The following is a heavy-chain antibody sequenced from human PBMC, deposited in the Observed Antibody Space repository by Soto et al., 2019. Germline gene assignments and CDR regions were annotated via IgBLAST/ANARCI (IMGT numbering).Heavy chain of an antibody. CDR2: IYSGGST. CDR3: ARVHSSGWSKLDY. V-gene: IGHV3-53*01. J-gene: IGHJ4*02. D-gene: IGHD6-19*01. CDR1: GFTVSSNY. Sequence: AGGSLRLYCATSGFTVSSNYMTWVRQAPGKGLEWVSVIYSGGSTYYADSVKGRFTISRDNSKNTLYLQMNSQRAEDTAVYYCARVHSSGWSKLDYWGQGTLVTVSS.